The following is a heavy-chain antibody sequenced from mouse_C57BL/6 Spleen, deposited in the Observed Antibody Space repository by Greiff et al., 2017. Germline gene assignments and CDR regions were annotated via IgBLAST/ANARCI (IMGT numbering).Heavy chain of an antibody. Sequence: QVQLQQSGAELVKPGASVKLSCKASGYTFTSYWMHWVKQRPGQGLEWIGMIHPNSGSTNYNEKFKSKATLTVDKSSSTAYMQLSSLTSEDSAVYYCAREGQLRPPLSMDYWGQGTSVTVSS. CDR3: AREGQLRPPLSMDY. V-gene: IGHV1-64*01. D-gene: IGHD3-2*02. CDR1: GYTFTSYW. CDR2: IHPNSGST. J-gene: IGHJ4*01.